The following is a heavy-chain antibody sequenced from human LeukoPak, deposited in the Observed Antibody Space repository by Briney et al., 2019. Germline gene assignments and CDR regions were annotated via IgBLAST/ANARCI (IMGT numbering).Heavy chain of an antibody. J-gene: IGHJ6*02. D-gene: IGHD2-2*01. Sequence: GGSLRLSCAASGFTFSDYYMSWIRQAPGKGLEWVSYISSSGSTIYYADSVKGRFTISRDNAKNSLYPQMNSLRAEDTAVYYCASARPSYCSSTSCSVNYYYYGMDVWGQGTTVTVSS. CDR3: ASARPSYCSSTSCSVNYYYYGMDV. CDR1: GFTFSDYY. CDR2: ISSSGSTI. V-gene: IGHV3-11*01.